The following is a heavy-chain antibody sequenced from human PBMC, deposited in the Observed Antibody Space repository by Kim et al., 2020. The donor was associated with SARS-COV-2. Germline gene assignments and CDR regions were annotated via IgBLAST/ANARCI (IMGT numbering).Heavy chain of an antibody. CDR3: ARVYDYGGYRPFDY. V-gene: IGHV4-61*01. Sequence: SETLSLTCTVSGGSVSSGSYYWSWIRQPPGKGLEWIGYIYYSGSTNYNPSLKSRVTISVDTSKNQFSLKLSSVTAADTAVYYCARVYDYGGYRPFDYWGQGTLVTVSS. D-gene: IGHD4-17*01. CDR2: IYYSGST. CDR1: GGSVSSGSYY. J-gene: IGHJ4*02.